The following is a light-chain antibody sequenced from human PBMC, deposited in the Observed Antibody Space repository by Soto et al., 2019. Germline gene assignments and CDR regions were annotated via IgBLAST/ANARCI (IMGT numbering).Light chain of an antibody. J-gene: IGLJ3*02. Sequence: QSALTQPASVSGSAGQSITISCTGTSRDVGGYNFVSWYRQSPGEVPKLIIYEGGKRPSGVSSRFSASKSGNTASLTISGLQAEAEADYYCQVWDRNNNDVLFGGGTKLTVL. CDR2: EGG. CDR1: SRDVGGYNF. V-gene: IGLV2-23*01. CDR3: QVWDRNNNDVL.